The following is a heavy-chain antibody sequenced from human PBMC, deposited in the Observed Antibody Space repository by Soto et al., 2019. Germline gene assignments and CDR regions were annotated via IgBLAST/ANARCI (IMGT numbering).Heavy chain of an antibody. CDR3: ARADYYDSSGFYYDC. CDR2: INPSGGST. CDR1: GYIFTNHY. Sequence: QVQLVQSGAEVKKPGASVKVSCKASGYIFTNHYIHWVRQAPGQGLEWMGIINPSGGSTNYLQKCQGRITMTRDTSTGTVYMELSSLRSEDTAVYFCARADYYDSSGFYYDCWGQGTLVTVSS. J-gene: IGHJ4*02. V-gene: IGHV1-46*01. D-gene: IGHD3-22*01.